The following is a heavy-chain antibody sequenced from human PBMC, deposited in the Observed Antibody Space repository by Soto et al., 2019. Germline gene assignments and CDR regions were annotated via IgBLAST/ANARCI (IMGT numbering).Heavy chain of an antibody. CDR2: ISGSGGST. Sequence: GGSLRLSCAASGFTFSSYAMSWVRQAPGKGLEWVSAISGSGGSTYYADSVKGRFTNSRDKSKNTLYLQMNSLRAEDTAVYYCAKDLEDIVVVVAANAHDAFDIWGQGTMVTVSS. V-gene: IGHV3-23*01. CDR1: GFTFSSYA. D-gene: IGHD2-15*01. CDR3: AKDLEDIVVVVAANAHDAFDI. J-gene: IGHJ3*02.